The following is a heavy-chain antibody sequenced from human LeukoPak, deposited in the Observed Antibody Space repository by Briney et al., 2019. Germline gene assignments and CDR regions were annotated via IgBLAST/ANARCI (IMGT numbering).Heavy chain of an antibody. Sequence: GGSLRLSCAASGFTFSSYSMNWVRQAPGKGPEWVSSISSSSSYIYYADSVKGRFTISRDNAKNSLYLQMNSLRAEDTAVYYCARAGRRDGYNSAFDYWGQGTLVTVSS. CDR3: ARAGRRDGYNSAFDY. CDR2: ISSSSSYI. D-gene: IGHD5-24*01. V-gene: IGHV3-21*01. J-gene: IGHJ4*02. CDR1: GFTFSSYS.